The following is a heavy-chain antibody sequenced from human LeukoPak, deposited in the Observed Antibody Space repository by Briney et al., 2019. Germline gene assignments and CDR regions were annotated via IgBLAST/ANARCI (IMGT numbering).Heavy chain of an antibody. Sequence: GGSLRLSCVASGFTFSSYGMNWVRQAPGKGLEWISYISSRSSTIYYADSVKGRFTISRDNAKNSLYLQMNSLRAEDTAVYYCARGCSGGSCFGDFDYWGQGTLGTVSS. CDR3: ARGCSGGSCFGDFDY. J-gene: IGHJ4*02. CDR1: GFTFSSYG. V-gene: IGHV3-48*04. CDR2: ISSRSSTI. D-gene: IGHD2-15*01.